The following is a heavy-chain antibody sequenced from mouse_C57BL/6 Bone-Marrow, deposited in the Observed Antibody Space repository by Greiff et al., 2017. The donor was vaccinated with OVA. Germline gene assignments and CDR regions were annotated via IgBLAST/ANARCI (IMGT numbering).Heavy chain of an antibody. V-gene: IGHV14-4*01. D-gene: IGHD2-14*01. CDR2: IDPENGDT. CDR1: GFNIKDDY. J-gene: IGHJ2*01. CDR3: TTGIGHFDY. Sequence: EVQLQQSGAELVRPGASVKLSCTASGFNIKDDYMHWVKQRPEQGLEWIGWIDPENGDTEYASKFQGKATITVDTSSNTAYLQLSSLTSEDTAVYYGTTGIGHFDYWGQGTTLTVSS.